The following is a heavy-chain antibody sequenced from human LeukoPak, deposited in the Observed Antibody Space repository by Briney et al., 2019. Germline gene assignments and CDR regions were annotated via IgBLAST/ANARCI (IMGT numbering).Heavy chain of an antibody. CDR3: AREWGEGIAVI. Sequence: GASVKVSCKAFGYTFTSYYMHWVRQAPGQGLEWMGIINPSGGSTSYAQKFQGRVTMTRDTSTSTVYMELSSLRSEDTAVYYCAREWGEGIAVIWGQGTLVTVSS. CDR2: INPSGGST. CDR1: GYTFTSYY. J-gene: IGHJ4*02. D-gene: IGHD6-19*01. V-gene: IGHV1-46*01.